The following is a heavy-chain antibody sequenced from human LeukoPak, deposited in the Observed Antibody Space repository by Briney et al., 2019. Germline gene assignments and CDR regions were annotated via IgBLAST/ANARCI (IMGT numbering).Heavy chain of an antibody. J-gene: IGHJ5*02. CDR1: GGSFSGYY. CDR2: INHSGST. CDR3: ARGLGGYGSGPWFDP. V-gene: IGHV4-34*01. D-gene: IGHD3-10*01. Sequence: SETLSLICAVYGGSFSGYYWSWIRQPPGKGLEWIGEINHSGSTNYNPSLKSRVTISVDTSKNQFSLKLSSVTAADTAVYYCARGLGGYGSGPWFDPWGQGTLVTVSS.